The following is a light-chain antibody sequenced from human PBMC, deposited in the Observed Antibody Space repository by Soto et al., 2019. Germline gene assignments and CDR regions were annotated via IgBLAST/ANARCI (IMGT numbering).Light chain of an antibody. CDR2: EVS. CDR1: SSDDGDFDC. J-gene: IGLJ2*01. Sequence: QSALTQPASVSGSPGQSITISCTGTSSDDGDFDCVSWYQQHPGKAPKLMIYEVSDRPSGVSNRFSGSKSGDTASLTISGLQAEDEADYYCSSYTSSSTLVFGGGTKVTVL. CDR3: SSYTSSSTLV. V-gene: IGLV2-14*01.